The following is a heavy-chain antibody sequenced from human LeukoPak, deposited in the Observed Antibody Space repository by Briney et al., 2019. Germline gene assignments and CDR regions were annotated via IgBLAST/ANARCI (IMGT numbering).Heavy chain of an antibody. CDR2: ISGSGESA. CDR1: GFTFSSYA. Sequence: PGGSLRLSCAASGFTFSSYAMSWVRQAPGKGLEWVSSISGSGESAYYADSVKGRFTISRDKTKNTLYLQMNSLRAEDTAVYYCAKDVDTAMVNPTFDYWGQGTLVTVSS. J-gene: IGHJ4*02. CDR3: AKDVDTAMVNPTFDY. V-gene: IGHV3-23*01. D-gene: IGHD5-18*01.